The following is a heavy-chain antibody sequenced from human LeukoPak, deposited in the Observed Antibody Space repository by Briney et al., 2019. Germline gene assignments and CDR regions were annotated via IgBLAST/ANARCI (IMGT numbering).Heavy chain of an antibody. D-gene: IGHD3-22*01. CDR2: TSGSGDGT. CDR1: GFTFSSYA. V-gene: IGHV3-23*01. Sequence: GGSLRLSCAASGFTFSSYAMSWVRQAPGKGLEWVSATSGSGDGTFYADSVKGRFTISRDNSKNTLYLQMNSLRAEDTAIYYCAKLRDFFDSSGQFDYWGQGTLVTLSS. J-gene: IGHJ4*02. CDR3: AKLRDFFDSSGQFDY.